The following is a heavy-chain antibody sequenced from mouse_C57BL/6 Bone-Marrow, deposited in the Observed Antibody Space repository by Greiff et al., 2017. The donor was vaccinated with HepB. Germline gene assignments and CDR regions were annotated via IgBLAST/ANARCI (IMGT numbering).Heavy chain of an antibody. CDR2: IYPGSGNT. CDR1: GYSFTSYY. V-gene: IGHV1-66*01. D-gene: IGHD1-1*01. CDR3: ARGPYYYGSSYSYFDV. Sequence: VQLQQSGPELVKPGASVKISCKASGYSFTSYYIHWVKQRPGQGLEWIGWIYPGSGNTKYNEKFKGKATLTADTSSSTAYMQLSSLTSEDSAVYYCARGPYYYGSSYSYFDVWGTGTTVTVSS. J-gene: IGHJ1*03.